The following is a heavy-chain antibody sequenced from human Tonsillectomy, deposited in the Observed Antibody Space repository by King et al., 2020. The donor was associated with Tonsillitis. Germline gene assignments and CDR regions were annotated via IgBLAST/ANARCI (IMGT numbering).Heavy chain of an antibody. CDR3: AFAELVQYLFSGYFDL. D-gene: IGHD3-9*01. CDR2: IYSGGSST. Sequence: VQLVESGGGLVQPGGSLRLSCAASGFTFSSYAMSWVRQAPGKGLEWVSVIYSGGSSTYYADSVKGRFTISRDNSKNTLYLQMNSLRAEDTAVYYCAFAELVQYLFSGYFDLWGRGPLVTVSS. CDR1: GFTFSSYA. J-gene: IGHJ2*01. V-gene: IGHV3-23*03.